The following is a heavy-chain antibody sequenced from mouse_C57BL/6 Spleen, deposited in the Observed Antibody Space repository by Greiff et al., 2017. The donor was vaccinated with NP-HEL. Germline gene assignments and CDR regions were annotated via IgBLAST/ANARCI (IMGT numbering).Heavy chain of an antibody. CDR3: ARSGGSGPFAY. CDR2: INPGSGGT. D-gene: IGHD3-2*02. CDR1: GYAFTNYL. Sequence: VQLQQSGAELVRPGTSVKVSCKASGYAFTNYLIEWVKQRPGQGLEWIGVINPGSGGTNYNEKFKGKATLTADKSSSTAYMQLSSLTSEDSAVYFCARSGGSGPFAYWGQGTLVTVSA. J-gene: IGHJ3*01. V-gene: IGHV1-54*01.